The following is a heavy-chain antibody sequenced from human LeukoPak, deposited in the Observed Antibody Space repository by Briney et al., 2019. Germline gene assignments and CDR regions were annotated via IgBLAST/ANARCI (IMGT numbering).Heavy chain of an antibody. V-gene: IGHV3-21*04. J-gene: IGHJ3*02. Sequence: GGSLRLSCAASGFTFNSSSMSWVRQAPGKGLEWVSSISSTSTYVYYADSVKGRFTISRDNSKNSLYLQMNSLRAEDTAVYYCAKVSRTGSDAFDIWGQGTMVTVSS. CDR1: GFTFNSSS. CDR3: AKVSRTGSDAFDI. D-gene: IGHD7-27*01. CDR2: ISSTSTYV.